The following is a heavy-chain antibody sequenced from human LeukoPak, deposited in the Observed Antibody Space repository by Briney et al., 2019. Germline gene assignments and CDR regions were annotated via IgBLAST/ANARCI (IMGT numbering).Heavy chain of an antibody. J-gene: IGHJ4*02. CDR3: AGDSSGYEGYFDC. V-gene: IGHV1-69*13. Sequence: SVKVSCKASGGTFSSYAISWVRQAPGQGLEWMGGIIPIFGTANYVQKFQGRVTITADESTSTAYMELSSLRSEDTAVYYCAGDSSGYEGYFDCWGQGTLVTVSS. D-gene: IGHD3-22*01. CDR2: IIPIFGTA. CDR1: GGTFSSYA.